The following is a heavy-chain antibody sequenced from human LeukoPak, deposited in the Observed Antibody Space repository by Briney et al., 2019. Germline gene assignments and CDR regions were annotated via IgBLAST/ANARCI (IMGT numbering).Heavy chain of an antibody. Sequence: SETLSLTCTVSGGSISSSSYYWGWIRQPPGRGLEWIGSIYYSGSTYYNPSLKSRVTISVDTSKNQFSLKLSSVTAAATAVYYFSRLEGYCSGGSCYPYYFDYWGQGNLVPVSS. J-gene: IGHJ4*02. V-gene: IGHV4-39*01. D-gene: IGHD2-15*01. CDR3: SRLEGYCSGGSCYPYYFDY. CDR1: GGSISSSSYY. CDR2: IYYSGST.